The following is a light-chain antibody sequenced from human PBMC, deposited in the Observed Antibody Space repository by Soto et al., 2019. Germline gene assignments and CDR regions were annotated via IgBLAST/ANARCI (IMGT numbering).Light chain of an antibody. CDR2: EVS. Sequence: QSALTQPASVSGSPGQSITISCTGTSSDVGGYNYVSWYQQHPGKAPKLMIYEVSNRPSGVSNRFSGSKSGNTASLTISGXXAXXXADYYCSSYTSSSTWVFGGGTKVTV. V-gene: IGLV2-14*01. CDR1: SSDVGGYNY. J-gene: IGLJ3*02. CDR3: SSYTSSSTWV.